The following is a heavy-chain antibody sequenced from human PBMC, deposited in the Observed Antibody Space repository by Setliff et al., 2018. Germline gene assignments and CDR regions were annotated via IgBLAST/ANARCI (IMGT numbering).Heavy chain of an antibody. V-gene: IGHV4-38-2*02. Sequence: SETLSLTCTVSGYSISSGYYWGWIRQPPGKGLEWIGSIYHSGSTYDNPSLKSRVTISVDTFKNQFSLKLSSVTAADSAVYYCARDGSTYYYDSSGYLLWGQGTMVT. CDR1: GYSISSGYY. CDR3: ARDGSTYYYDSSGYLL. CDR2: IYHSGST. J-gene: IGHJ3*01. D-gene: IGHD3-22*01.